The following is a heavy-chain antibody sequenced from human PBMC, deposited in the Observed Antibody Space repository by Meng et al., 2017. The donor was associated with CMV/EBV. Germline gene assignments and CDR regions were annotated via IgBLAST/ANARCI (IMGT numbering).Heavy chain of an antibody. Sequence: SSVTVSCQASGGTFSSYSISWVRQAPGHGREWMGGIIPIFGTANYAQKFQGRVTITTDESTSTAYMELNSLRSEDTAVYYCARDRYQLLVTVGCFNGFDPWGQGTLVTVSS. V-gene: IGHV1-69*05. CDR1: GGTFSSYS. CDR3: ARDRYQLLVTVGCFNGFDP. CDR2: IIPIFGTA. J-gene: IGHJ5*02. D-gene: IGHD2-2*01.